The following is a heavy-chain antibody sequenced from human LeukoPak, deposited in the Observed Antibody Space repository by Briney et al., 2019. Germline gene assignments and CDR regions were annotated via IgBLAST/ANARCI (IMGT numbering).Heavy chain of an antibody. Sequence: GGSLRLSCAASGFTFSSYSMNWVRQAPGKGLEWVAVIWYDGSNKYYADSVKGRFTISRDNSKNTLYLQMNSLRAEDTAVYYCARDRSGYEPENWFDPWGQGTLVTVSS. D-gene: IGHD5-12*01. V-gene: IGHV3-33*08. CDR2: IWYDGSNK. CDR3: ARDRSGYEPENWFDP. CDR1: GFTFSSYS. J-gene: IGHJ5*02.